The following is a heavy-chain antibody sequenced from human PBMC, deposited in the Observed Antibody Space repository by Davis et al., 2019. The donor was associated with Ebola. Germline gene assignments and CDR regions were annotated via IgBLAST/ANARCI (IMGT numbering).Heavy chain of an antibody. CDR3: ARARGSGAWFDP. D-gene: IGHD3-10*01. V-gene: IGHV4-59*12. CDR2: IYYSGST. J-gene: IGHJ5*02. Sequence: SETLSLTCTVSGGSISSYYWSWIRQPPGKGLEYIGYIYYSGSTNYNPSLKSRVTISVDTSKNQFSLKLSSVTAADTAVYYCARARGSGAWFDPWGQGTLVTVSS. CDR1: GGSISSYY.